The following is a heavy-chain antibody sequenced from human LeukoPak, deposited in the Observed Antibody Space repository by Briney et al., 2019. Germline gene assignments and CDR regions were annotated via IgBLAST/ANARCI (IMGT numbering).Heavy chain of an antibody. Sequence: ASVKVSCKASGYTFTDYYMQWVRQAPGQGLEWMGWTNPNSGDTNYAQKFQGRVTMTRDTSISTAYMELSRLRSDDTAVYYCARASNYGDYDYWGQGTLVTVSS. J-gene: IGHJ4*02. CDR3: ARASNYGDYDY. V-gene: IGHV1-2*02. CDR1: GYTFTDYY. CDR2: TNPNSGDT. D-gene: IGHD4-17*01.